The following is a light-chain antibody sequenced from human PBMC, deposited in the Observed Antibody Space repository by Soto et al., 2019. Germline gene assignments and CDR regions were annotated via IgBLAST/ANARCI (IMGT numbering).Light chain of an antibody. J-gene: IGLJ3*02. CDR1: NSDIGAYNY. Sequence: QSALTQPASVSGSPGQSITISCTGTNSDIGAYNYVSWFQQHPGKAPKLMIYEVFNRPSGISNRFFGSKSGNTASLTISGLQAEDEANYYCSSYTSTSRLEVFGGGTKVTVL. CDR2: EVF. V-gene: IGLV2-14*01. CDR3: SSYTSTSRLEV.